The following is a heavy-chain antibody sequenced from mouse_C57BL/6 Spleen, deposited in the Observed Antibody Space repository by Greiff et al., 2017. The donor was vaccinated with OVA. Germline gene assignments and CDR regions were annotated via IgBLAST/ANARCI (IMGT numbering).Heavy chain of an antibody. J-gene: IGHJ3*01. CDR3: ARQAAQPSWFAY. CDR1: GFTFSSYG. V-gene: IGHV5-6*01. CDR2: ISSGGSYT. D-gene: IGHD3-2*02. Sequence: EVMLVESGGDLVKPGGSLKLSCAASGFTFSSYGMSWVRQTPDKRLEWVATISSGGSYTYYPDSVKVRFTISRDNAKNTLYLQMSSLKSEDTAMYYCARQAAQPSWFAYWGQGTLVTVSA.